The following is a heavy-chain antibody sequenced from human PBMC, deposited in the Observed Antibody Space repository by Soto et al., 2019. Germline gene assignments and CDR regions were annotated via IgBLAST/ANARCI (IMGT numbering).Heavy chain of an antibody. CDR1: GFTVSSNY. J-gene: IGHJ4*02. Sequence: GGSLRLSCAASGFTVSSNYMSWVRQAPGKGLEWVSVIYSGGSTYYADSVKGRFTISRDNSKNTLYLQMNSLRAEDTAVYYCARESVTTFQGSFDYWGQGTLVTVSS. V-gene: IGHV3-66*01. CDR2: IYSGGST. D-gene: IGHD3-16*01. CDR3: ARESVTTFQGSFDY.